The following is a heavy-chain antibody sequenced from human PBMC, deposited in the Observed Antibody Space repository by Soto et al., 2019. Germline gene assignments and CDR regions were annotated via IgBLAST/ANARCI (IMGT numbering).Heavy chain of an antibody. CDR3: ARDLPTMNV. CDR2: LRAYNGNT. Sequence: QVQLVQSGAEVKKPGASVKVSCKASVYTFTSYGISWVRQAPGQGLEWMGWLRAYNGNTRYAQKLQGRVTMTTDPSTSTAYMDLRSLSSDVTAVYYCARDLPTMNVGGQGTTVTVSS. CDR1: VYTFTSYG. J-gene: IGHJ6*02. V-gene: IGHV1-18*01.